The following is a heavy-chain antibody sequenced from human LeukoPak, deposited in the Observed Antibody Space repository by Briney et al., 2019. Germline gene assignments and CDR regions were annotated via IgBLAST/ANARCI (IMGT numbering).Heavy chain of an antibody. D-gene: IGHD6-13*01. CDR1: GFIFSTYA. CDR3: ARVIRAAPGKGYFDY. V-gene: IGHV3-23*01. J-gene: IGHJ4*02. Sequence: GGSLRLSCATSGFIFSTYALSWVRQAPGKELEWASSISGSGGSTYHADSVKGRFTISRDSSKNTLYLQMNSLRAEDTAIYYCARVIRAAPGKGYFDYWGQGTLVTVSS. CDR2: ISGSGGST.